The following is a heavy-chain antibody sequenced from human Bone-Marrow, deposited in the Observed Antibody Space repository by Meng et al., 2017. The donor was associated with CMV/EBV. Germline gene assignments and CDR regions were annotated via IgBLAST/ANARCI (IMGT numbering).Heavy chain of an antibody. CDR3: ARVVRCSSTSCYRARHYYYGMDV. CDR1: GFTFSSYA. Sequence: GESLKISCAASGFTFSSYAMSWVRQAPGKGLEWVSSISSSSSYIYYADSVKGRFTISRDNAKNSLYLQMNSLRAEDTAVYYCARVVRCSSTSCYRARHYYYGMDVWGQGTTVTVSS. J-gene: IGHJ6*02. D-gene: IGHD2-2*02. CDR2: ISSSSSYI. V-gene: IGHV3-21*01.